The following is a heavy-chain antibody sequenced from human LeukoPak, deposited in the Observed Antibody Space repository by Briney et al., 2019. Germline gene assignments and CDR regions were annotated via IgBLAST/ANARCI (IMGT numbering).Heavy chain of an antibody. Sequence: SVNVSCKASGGTFSSYAISWVRQAPGQGLEWMGGIIPIFGTANYAQKFQGRVTITADESTSTAYMELSSLRSEDTAVYYCARGGVGAEGYFDYWGQGTLVTVSS. D-gene: IGHD1-26*01. CDR3: ARGGVGAEGYFDY. V-gene: IGHV1-69*13. CDR2: IIPIFGTA. CDR1: GGTFSSYA. J-gene: IGHJ4*02.